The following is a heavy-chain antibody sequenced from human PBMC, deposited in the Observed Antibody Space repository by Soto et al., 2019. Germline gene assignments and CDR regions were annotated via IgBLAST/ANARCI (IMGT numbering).Heavy chain of an antibody. CDR2: INHSGST. V-gene: IGHV4-34*01. CDR1: GGSFSGYY. J-gene: IGHJ5*02. D-gene: IGHD2-8*01. Sequence: SETLSLTCAVYGGSFSGYYWSWIRQPPGKGLEWIGEINHSGSTNYNPSLKSRVTISVDTSKNQFSLKLSSVTAADTAVYYCARGSGQDVALIKENWFDPWGQGTLVTVSS. CDR3: ARGSGQDVALIKENWFDP.